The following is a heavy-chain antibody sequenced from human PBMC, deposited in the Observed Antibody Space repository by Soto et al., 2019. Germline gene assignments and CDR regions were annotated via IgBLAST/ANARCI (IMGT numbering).Heavy chain of an antibody. CDR1: GGSISSGGYS. CDR3: ARGSPYGSGSYYLPYGMDV. V-gene: IGHV4-30-2*01. J-gene: IGHJ6*02. D-gene: IGHD3-10*01. CDR2: IYHSGST. Sequence: QLQLQESGSGLVKPSQTLSLTCAVSGGSISSGGYSWRWIRQPPGKGLEWIGYIYHSGSTYYNPSLKSRVTISVDRSKNQFSLKLSSVTAADTAVYYCARGSPYGSGSYYLPYGMDVWGQGTTVTVSS.